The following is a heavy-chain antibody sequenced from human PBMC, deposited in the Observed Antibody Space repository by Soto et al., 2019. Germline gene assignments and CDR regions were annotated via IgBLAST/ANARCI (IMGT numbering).Heavy chain of an antibody. D-gene: IGHD6-13*01. CDR3: AREVGYSSSSICDH. V-gene: IGHV6-1*01. CDR2: TYYRSKWYN. J-gene: IGHJ4*02. Sequence: SLSLTCAISGESVCSNSAAWNWIRQSPSRGLEWLGRTYYRSKWYNDYAVSVKSRITINPDTSKNQFSLQLNSVTPEDTAVYYCAREVGYSSSSICDHWGQGTLVTVSS. CDR1: GESVCSNSAA.